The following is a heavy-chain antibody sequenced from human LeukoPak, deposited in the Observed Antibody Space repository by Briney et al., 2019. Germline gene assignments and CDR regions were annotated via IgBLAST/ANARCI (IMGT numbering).Heavy chain of an antibody. J-gene: IGHJ4*02. V-gene: IGHV4-39*01. Sequence: SETLSLNRTVTGGSISSSSYYWGWIRQPPGKGLEWIGSIYYSGSTYYNPSLKSRVTISVDTSKNQFSMKLSSLTAADTAVYYCTRPISSGYYPFDSWGQGTLVTVSS. CDR2: IYYSGST. CDR1: GGSISSSSYY. CDR3: TRPISSGYYPFDS. D-gene: IGHD3-22*01.